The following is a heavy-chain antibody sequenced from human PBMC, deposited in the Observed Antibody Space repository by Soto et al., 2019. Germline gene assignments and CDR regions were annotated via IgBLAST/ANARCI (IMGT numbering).Heavy chain of an antibody. Sequence: QVQLVQSGAEVKKPGSSVKVSCKASGGTFSSYAISWVRQAPGQGLEWMGGIIPIFGTANYAQKFQGRVTIIADESTSTAYMDLSSLRSEDTAVFYCASNNNVLTGSYYYGMDVWGQGTTVTVSS. D-gene: IGHD3-9*01. J-gene: IGHJ6*02. CDR3: ASNNNVLTGSYYYGMDV. CDR2: IIPIFGTA. V-gene: IGHV1-69*12. CDR1: GGTFSSYA.